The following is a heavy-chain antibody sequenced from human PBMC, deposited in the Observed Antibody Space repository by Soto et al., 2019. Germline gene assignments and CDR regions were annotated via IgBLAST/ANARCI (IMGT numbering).Heavy chain of an antibody. CDR3: ARDIESVTAKHFFYYYAKDV. J-gene: IGHJ6*02. CDR2: GSANKRHT. Sequence: ASVKVSCKASGLPFSNYGQNWVRQAPGQGLQWIGMGSANKRHTSYAQDLQGRVSMTTDTSTSTAYMELRGRTFDDTAVYYCARDIESVTAKHFFYYYAKDVLGQVTRGTFSS. CDR1: GLPFSNYG. D-gene: IGHD2-8*01. V-gene: IGHV1-18*01.